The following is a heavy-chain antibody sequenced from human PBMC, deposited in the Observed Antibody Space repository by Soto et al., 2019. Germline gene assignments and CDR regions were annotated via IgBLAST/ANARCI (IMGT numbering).Heavy chain of an antibody. CDR1: GGSISSSIYY. J-gene: IGHJ4*02. Sequence: SETLSLTCTVSGGSISSSIYYWVWIRQPPGKGLEWIGSIYYSGSTYYNPSLKSRVTISVDTSKNQFSLKLSSVTAADTAVYYCATIRYFDWSTAACDWGQGTLVTVSS. CDR3: ATIRYFDWSTAACD. D-gene: IGHD3-9*01. V-gene: IGHV4-39*01. CDR2: IYYSGST.